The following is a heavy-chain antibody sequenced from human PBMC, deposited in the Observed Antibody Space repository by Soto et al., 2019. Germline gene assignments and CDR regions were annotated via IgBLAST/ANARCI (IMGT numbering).Heavy chain of an antibody. CDR1: GFTFSSYA. Sequence: GGSLRLSCAASGFTFSSYAMHWVRQAPGKGLEWVAVISYDGSNKYYADSVKGRFTISRDNSKNTLYLQMNSLRAEDTAVYYCARDVGQQLVPDYWGQGTLVTVSS. CDR2: ISYDGSNK. J-gene: IGHJ4*02. V-gene: IGHV3-30-3*01. CDR3: ARDVGQQLVPDY. D-gene: IGHD6-13*01.